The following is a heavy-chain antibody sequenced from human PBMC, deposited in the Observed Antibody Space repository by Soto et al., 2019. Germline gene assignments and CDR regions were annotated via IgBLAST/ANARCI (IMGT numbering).Heavy chain of an antibody. V-gene: IGHV3-30*09. CDR2: LSYHGINK. CDR1: GFTFSDSA. D-gene: IGHD3-22*01. Sequence: GGSLRLSCAASGFTFSDSAMHWVRQGPGKGLEWLAVLSYHGINKYYADSVKGRFAISRDNSENTLYLQMNSLRPEDTAVYYCARDPMIPHPSQYYFDYWGQGALVTVSS. J-gene: IGHJ4*02. CDR3: ARDPMIPHPSQYYFDY.